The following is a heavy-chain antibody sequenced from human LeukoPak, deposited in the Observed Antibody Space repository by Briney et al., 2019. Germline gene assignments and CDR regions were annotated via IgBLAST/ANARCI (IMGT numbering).Heavy chain of an antibody. V-gene: IGHV3-21*04. CDR3: AKETTAGNYYYGMDV. D-gene: IGHD6-13*01. CDR2: ISSSSSYI. J-gene: IGHJ6*02. CDR1: GFTFSSYS. Sequence: PGGSLRLSCAASGFTFSSYSMNWVRQAPGKGLEWVSSISSSSSYIYYADSVKGRFTISRDNSKNTLYLQMNSLRAEDTAVYYCAKETTAGNYYYGMDVWGQGTTVTVSS.